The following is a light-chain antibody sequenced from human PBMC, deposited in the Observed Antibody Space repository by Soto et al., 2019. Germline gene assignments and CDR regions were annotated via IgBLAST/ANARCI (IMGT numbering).Light chain of an antibody. CDR3: RHYGRSPPYT. Sequence: EIVLTQSPGTLSLSPGERATLSCRASQRISSSYLAWYQHKPGQAPRLLLYGASSRATGIPDRFSGSGSGTDFTLTISRLEQEDCAVYYCRHYGRSPPYTFGQGTKLEIK. CDR1: QRISSSY. V-gene: IGKV3-20*01. CDR2: GAS. J-gene: IGKJ2*01.